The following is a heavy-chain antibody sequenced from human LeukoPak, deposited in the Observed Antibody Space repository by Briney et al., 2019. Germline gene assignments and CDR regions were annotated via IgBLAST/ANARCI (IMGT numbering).Heavy chain of an antibody. V-gene: IGHV3-48*01. CDR2: ISGSSGII. D-gene: IGHD6-6*01. J-gene: IGHJ5*02. CDR1: GFTFNTYT. Sequence: GGSLRLSCAASGFTFNTYTMNWVRQAPGKGLEWVSYISGSSGIIDYADSVRGRFTISRDNAKNSLYLQMNSLRAEDTAVYYCARVGIAARQRWFDPWGQGTLVTVSS. CDR3: ARVGIAARQRWFDP.